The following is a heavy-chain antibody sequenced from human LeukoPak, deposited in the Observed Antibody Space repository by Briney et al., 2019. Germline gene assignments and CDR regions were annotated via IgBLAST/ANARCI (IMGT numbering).Heavy chain of an antibody. V-gene: IGHV4-4*07. J-gene: IGHJ3*02. CDR3: AREPFYYDSTLLDAFDI. Sequence: SETLSLTCTVSGGSISSYYWNWIRQPPGKGLEWIARIYTSVSTNYNPSLKSRVTISVDKSKNQFSLKLSSVTAADTAVYYCAREPFYYDSTLLDAFDIWGQGTMVTVSS. D-gene: IGHD3-22*01. CDR1: GGSISSYY. CDR2: IYTSVST.